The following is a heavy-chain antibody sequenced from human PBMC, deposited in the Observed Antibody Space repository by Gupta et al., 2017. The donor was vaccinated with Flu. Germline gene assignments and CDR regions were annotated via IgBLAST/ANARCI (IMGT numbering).Heavy chain of an antibody. D-gene: IGHD3-22*01. CDR3: ARAKIDSSGFLSLIFVDY. J-gene: IGHJ4*02. Sequence: MPGVRRAPGQGLEWVAVISYDGSNKYYADSVKGRFTISRDNSKNTLYLQMNSLRPEDTAVYYCARAKIDSSGFLSLIFVDYWGQGTLVTVSS. CDR2: ISYDGSNK. V-gene: IGHV3-30-3*01.